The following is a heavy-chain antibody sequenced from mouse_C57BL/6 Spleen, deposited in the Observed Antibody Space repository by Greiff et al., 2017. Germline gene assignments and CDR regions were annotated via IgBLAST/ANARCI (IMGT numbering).Heavy chain of an antibody. V-gene: IGHV1-4*01. J-gene: IGHJ1*03. CDR3: AKSLLHYYGSSYPDWYFDV. D-gene: IGHD1-1*01. Sequence: VQLQQSGAELARPGASVKMSCKASGYTFTSYTMHWVEQRPGQGLEWIGYINPSSGYTKYNQKFKDKATLTADKSSSTAYMQLSSLTSADSAVYYCAKSLLHYYGSSYPDWYFDVWGTGTTVTVSS. CDR1: GYTFTSYT. CDR2: INPSSGYT.